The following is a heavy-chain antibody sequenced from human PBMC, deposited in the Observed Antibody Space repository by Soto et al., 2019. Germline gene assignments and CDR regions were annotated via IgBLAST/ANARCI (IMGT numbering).Heavy chain of an antibody. V-gene: IGHV5-51*01. D-gene: IGHD3-16*01. Sequence: PGESLKISCQTSGYTFSSNWIGWVRQMPGKGLEWMGIIYPGDSETRYSPSFQGRVTISTDRSFNTAYPQWTSLQASDTAMYYCARILESWGEPHYFDSWGQGTMVTVSS. CDR1: GYTFSSNW. CDR3: ARILESWGEPHYFDS. CDR2: IYPGDSET. J-gene: IGHJ4*02.